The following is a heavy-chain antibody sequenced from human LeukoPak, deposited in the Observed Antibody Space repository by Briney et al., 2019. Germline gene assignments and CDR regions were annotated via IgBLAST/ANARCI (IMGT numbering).Heavy chain of an antibody. CDR1: GYSFINYD. D-gene: IGHD3-22*01. Sequence: ASVKVSCKASGYSFINYDINWVRQATGQGLEWMGWMTANGNAEYAQSFQGRVTMTRNTAISTAYMELSSLRSEDTAVYYCARDVVSSSGGYYVSYDYWGQGSLVTVS. CDR3: ARDVVSSSGGYYVSYDY. V-gene: IGHV1-8*01. J-gene: IGHJ4*02. CDR2: MTANGNA.